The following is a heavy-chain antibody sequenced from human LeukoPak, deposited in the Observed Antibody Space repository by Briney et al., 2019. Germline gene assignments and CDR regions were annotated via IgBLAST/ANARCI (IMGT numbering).Heavy chain of an antibody. J-gene: IGHJ4*02. V-gene: IGHV4-59*08. CDR3: ARHDDGGPTHYFDY. Sequence: SETLSLTCTVSGGSVSNYYWSWLRQPPGKGLEWIGYISYSGSTNFNPSLKSRVTISVDTSKNQFSLKLSSVTAADTAVYYCARHDDGGPTHYFDYWGQGTLVTVSS. CDR2: ISYSGST. D-gene: IGHD4-23*01. CDR1: GGSVSNYY.